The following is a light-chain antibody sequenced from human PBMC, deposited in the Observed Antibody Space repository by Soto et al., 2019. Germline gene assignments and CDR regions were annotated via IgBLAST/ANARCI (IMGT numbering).Light chain of an antibody. CDR3: AAWDDSLNGVV. J-gene: IGLJ2*01. Sequence: QPVLTQPPSASGTPGQRVTSSCSGSSSNIGSDAVNWYQRFPGTAPKLLIYSNNERPSGVPARFSGSKSGTSASLAISGLQSEDEADYYCAAWDDSLNGVVFGGGTKLTVL. CDR2: SNN. CDR1: SSNIGSDA. V-gene: IGLV1-44*01.